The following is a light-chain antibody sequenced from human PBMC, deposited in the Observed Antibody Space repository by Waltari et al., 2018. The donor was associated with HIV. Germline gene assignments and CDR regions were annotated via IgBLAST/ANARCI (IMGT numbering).Light chain of an antibody. Sequence: SALAQPPSASGSPGQSVTISCTGTSSDVGGYSYVSWYQQHPGKAPKLIISEVNKRPSGVPDRFSGSKSGNTASLTVAGLQAEDEADYYCQSYDNSVSDSVVFGGGTKVTVL. CDR3: QSYDNSVSDSVV. V-gene: IGLV2-8*01. CDR1: SSDVGGYSY. CDR2: EVN. J-gene: IGLJ3*02.